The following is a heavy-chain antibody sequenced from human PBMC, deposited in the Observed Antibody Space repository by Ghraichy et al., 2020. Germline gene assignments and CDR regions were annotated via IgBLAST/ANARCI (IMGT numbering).Heavy chain of an antibody. D-gene: IGHD6-13*01. CDR3: VVESSSTWSFDY. J-gene: IGHJ4*02. Sequence: GESLNISCAASGFTFSRYGMHWVRQAPGKGLEWVAVVWYDGTGQYYADSVKGRFTISKDNSNNTLYLQMNSLRAEDTALYYCVVESSSTWSFDYWGQGTWVTVSS. CDR1: GFTFSRYG. V-gene: IGHV3-33*01. CDR2: VWYDGTGQ.